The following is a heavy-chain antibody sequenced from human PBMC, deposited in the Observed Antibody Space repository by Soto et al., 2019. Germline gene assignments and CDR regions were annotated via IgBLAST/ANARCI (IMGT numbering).Heavy chain of an antibody. D-gene: IGHD2-15*01. CDR1: GFSLSTSGVG. CDR2: IYWDDDK. J-gene: IGHJ6*03. V-gene: IGHV2-5*02. Sequence: GSGPTLVNPTQTLTLTCTFSGFSLSTSGVGVGWIRQPPGKALEWLALIYWDDDKRYSPSLKSRLTITKDTSKNQVVLTMTNMDPVDTATYYCAHSFGGGVVAATPHYYYYMDVWGKGTTVTVSS. CDR3: AHSFGGGVVAATPHYYYYMDV.